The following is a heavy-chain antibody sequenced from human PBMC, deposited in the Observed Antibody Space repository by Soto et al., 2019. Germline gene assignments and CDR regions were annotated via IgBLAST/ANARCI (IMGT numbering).Heavy chain of an antibody. J-gene: IGHJ3*02. Sequence: QVQLVESGGGVVQPGRSLRLSCAASGFTFSSYAMHWVRQAPGKGLEWVAVISYDGSNKYYADSVKGRFTISRDNSKNTLYLQMNSLRAEDTAVYYCARSENRASNAFDIWGQGTMVTVSS. CDR2: ISYDGSNK. CDR1: GFTFSSYA. CDR3: ARSENRASNAFDI. V-gene: IGHV3-30-3*01.